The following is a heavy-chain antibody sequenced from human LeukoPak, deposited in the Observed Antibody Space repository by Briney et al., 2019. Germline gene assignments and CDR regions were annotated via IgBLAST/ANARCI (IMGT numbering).Heavy chain of an antibody. CDR2: IYYSGTT. V-gene: IGHV4-59*08. J-gene: IGHJ6*03. CDR1: GGSINSYY. Sequence: SETLSLTCTVSGGSINSYYWSWIRQPPGKGLEWIGYIYYSGTTNYSPSLKSRVTISVDTSKNQFSLKLSSVTAADTAVYFCATPAVGFGDNPLYYYMGVWGKGATVTVSS. CDR3: ATPAVGFGDNPLYYYMGV. D-gene: IGHD4-17*01.